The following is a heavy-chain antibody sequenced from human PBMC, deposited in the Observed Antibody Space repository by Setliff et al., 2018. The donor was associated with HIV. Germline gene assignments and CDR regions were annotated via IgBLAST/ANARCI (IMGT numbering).Heavy chain of an antibody. CDR3: ARGIGGLYDSSGYSNPFDY. Sequence: SETLSLTCIVSGASISSNTWSWIRQAPGKGLQWIGFIYNSVTTAYNPSLKSRVTISVDTSKNQFSLKLNSVTAADTAVYYCARGIGGLYDSSGYSNPFDYWGQGTLVTVSS. V-gene: IGHV4-59*12. J-gene: IGHJ4*02. D-gene: IGHD3-22*01. CDR2: IYNSVTT. CDR1: GASISSNT.